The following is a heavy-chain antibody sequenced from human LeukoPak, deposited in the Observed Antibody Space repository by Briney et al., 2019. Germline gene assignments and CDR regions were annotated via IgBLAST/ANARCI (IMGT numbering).Heavy chain of an antibody. J-gene: IGHJ4*02. Sequence: SETLSLTCTVSGGSISSYYWNWIRPPPGKGLKWIGYIFYSGSTNYNPSLKSRVTILLDTSKNQFSLKLSSVTAADTAVYYCARFRRDGYPFDYWGQGTLSPSPQ. D-gene: IGHD5-24*01. V-gene: IGHV4-59*01. CDR2: IFYSGST. CDR3: ARFRRDGYPFDY. CDR1: GGSISSYY.